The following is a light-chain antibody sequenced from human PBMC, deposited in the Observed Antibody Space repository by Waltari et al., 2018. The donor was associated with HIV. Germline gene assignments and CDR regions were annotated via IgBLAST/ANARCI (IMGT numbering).Light chain of an antibody. J-gene: IGLJ2*01. V-gene: IGLV5-45*01. CDR3: VIWHNSAWV. Sequence: QAVLTQPASLSASPGASASLTCTLRSGIDVAIYRIYWYQQKPGSPPQNLLTSKSDSEKQQGSGVPSRFSGSKDASANAGILLISGLQAGDEADYYCVIWHNSAWVFGGGTKLTVL. CDR2: SKSDSEK. CDR1: SGIDVAIYR.